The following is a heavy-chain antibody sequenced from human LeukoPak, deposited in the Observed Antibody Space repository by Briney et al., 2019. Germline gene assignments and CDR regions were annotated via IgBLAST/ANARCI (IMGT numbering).Heavy chain of an antibody. Sequence: SETLSLTCTVSGGSISSYYWSWIRQPAGKGLEWIGRIYTSGSTNYNPSLKSRVTMSVETSKNQFCLKLSSVTAADTAVYYCARDSDSSSWYGNGAEYFQHWGQGTLVTVSS. J-gene: IGHJ1*01. CDR2: IYTSGST. CDR3: ARDSDSSSWYGNGAEYFQH. CDR1: GGSISSYY. V-gene: IGHV4-4*07. D-gene: IGHD6-13*01.